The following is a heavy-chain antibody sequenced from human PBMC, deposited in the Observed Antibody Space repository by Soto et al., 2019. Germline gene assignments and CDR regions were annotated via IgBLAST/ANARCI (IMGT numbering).Heavy chain of an antibody. Sequence: SENLSLTCTVSGGSISTYFWNWLLQPPGKGLEWIAYISDSGRISYNPSLKSRVTISVDASKNQFSLSLSSVTAADTAVYYCARDCIAADATEVAFDFWGQGTMVTVSS. V-gene: IGHV4-59*01. J-gene: IGHJ3*01. D-gene: IGHD6-13*01. CDR2: ISDSGRI. CDR3: ARDCIAADATEVAFDF. CDR1: GGSISTYF.